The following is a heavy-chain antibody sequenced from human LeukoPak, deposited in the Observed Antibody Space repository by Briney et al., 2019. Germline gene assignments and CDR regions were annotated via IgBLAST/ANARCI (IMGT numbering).Heavy chain of an antibody. Sequence: PSETLSLTCTVSGGSISSYYWSWIRQPPGKGLEWIGYIYYSGSTNYNPSLKRRVTISVDTSKNQFSLRPSSVTAADTAVYYCARLRLGDFDYWGQGTLVTVSS. J-gene: IGHJ4*02. CDR2: IYYSGST. CDR3: ARLRLGDFDY. D-gene: IGHD3-16*01. CDR1: GGSISSYY. V-gene: IGHV4-59*08.